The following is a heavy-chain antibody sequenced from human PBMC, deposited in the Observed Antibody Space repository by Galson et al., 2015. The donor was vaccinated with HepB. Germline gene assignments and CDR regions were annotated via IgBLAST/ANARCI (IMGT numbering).Heavy chain of an antibody. CDR1: GYTFTSYD. D-gene: IGHD6-19*01. CDR3: ARGYIAVAGTGNY. CDR2: MNPNSGNT. Sequence: SVKVSCKASGYTFTSYDINWVRQATGQGLEWMGWMNPNSGNTGYAQKFQGRVTMTRNTSISTAYMELSSLRSEDTAVYYCARGYIAVAGTGNYWGQGTLVTVSS. J-gene: IGHJ4*02. V-gene: IGHV1-8*01.